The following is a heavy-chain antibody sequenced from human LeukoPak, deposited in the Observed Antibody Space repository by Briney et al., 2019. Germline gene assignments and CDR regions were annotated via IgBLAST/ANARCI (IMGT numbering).Heavy chain of an antibody. D-gene: IGHD3-10*01. CDR2: ISYDGSNK. V-gene: IGHV3-30*18. CDR3: AKDGTHGSRMYYGMDV. CDR1: GFTFSSYG. Sequence: GGSLRLSCAASGFTFSSYGMHWVRQAPGKGLEWVAVISYDGSNKYSADSVKGRFTISRDNSKNTLYLQMNSLRGEDTAVYYCAKDGTHGSRMYYGMDVWGQGTTVTVSS. J-gene: IGHJ6*02.